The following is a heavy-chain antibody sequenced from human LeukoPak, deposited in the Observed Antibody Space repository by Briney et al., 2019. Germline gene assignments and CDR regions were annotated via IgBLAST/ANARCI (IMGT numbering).Heavy chain of an antibody. CDR1: GGSISSNNYF. V-gene: IGHV4-39*01. Sequence: SETLSLTCTVSGGSISSNNYFWGWIRQPPGKGLEWIGSIYYSGSTYYNLSLKSRVTISVDTSKNQFSLKLNSVTAADTAAYYCASQPQLPQMDYWGQGTLVTVSS. CDR3: ASQPQLPQMDY. CDR2: IYYSGST. J-gene: IGHJ4*02. D-gene: IGHD5-24*01.